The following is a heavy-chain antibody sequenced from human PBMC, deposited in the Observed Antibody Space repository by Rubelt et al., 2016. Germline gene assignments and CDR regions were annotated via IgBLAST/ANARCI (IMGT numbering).Heavy chain of an antibody. D-gene: IGHD6-13*01. Sequence: AGRSLRLSCAASGFTFSSYGMHWVRQAPGKGLEWVAVISYDGSNKYYADSVKGRFTISRDNSKNTRYLQMNSLRAEDTAVYYCARDYSSRWSYCFDHWGQGTLVTVSS. V-gene: IGHV3-30*03. CDR3: ARDYSSRWSYCFDH. J-gene: IGHJ4*02. CDR2: ISYDGSNK. CDR1: GFTFSSYG.